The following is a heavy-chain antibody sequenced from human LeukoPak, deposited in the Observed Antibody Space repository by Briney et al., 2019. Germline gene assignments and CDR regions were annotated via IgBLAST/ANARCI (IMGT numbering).Heavy chain of an antibody. CDR1: GGSISSSSYY. V-gene: IGHV4-39*07. CDR2: IYSSGST. Sequence: SETLSLTCTVSGGSISSSSYYWGWIRQPPGKGLEWIGSIYSSGSTTYNPSLKSRVTISVDTSKNQFSLKLSSVTAADTAVYYCARDRAGRGYSFDYWGQGTLVTVSS. J-gene: IGHJ4*02. CDR3: ARDRAGRGYSFDY. D-gene: IGHD3-22*01.